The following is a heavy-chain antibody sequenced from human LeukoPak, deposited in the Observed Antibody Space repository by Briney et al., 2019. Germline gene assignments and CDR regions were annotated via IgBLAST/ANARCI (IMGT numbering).Heavy chain of an antibody. V-gene: IGHV3-21*01. D-gene: IGHD4-17*01. CDR3: ARGNTVTIRSPGY. CDR1: GFTFSSYS. Sequence: GGSLRISCAASGFTFSSYSMNWVRQAPGKGLEWVSSISSSSSYIYYADSVKGRFTISRDNAKNSLYLQMNSLRAEDTAVYYCARGNTVTIRSPGYWGQGTLVTVSS. CDR2: ISSSSSYI. J-gene: IGHJ4*02.